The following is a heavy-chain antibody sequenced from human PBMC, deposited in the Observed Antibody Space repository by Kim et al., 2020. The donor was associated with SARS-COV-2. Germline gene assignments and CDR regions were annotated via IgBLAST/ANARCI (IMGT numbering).Heavy chain of an antibody. CDR2: IYYSGST. CDR3: ASILPISAFDI. V-gene: IGHV4-59*08. CDR1: GGSISSYY. J-gene: IGHJ3*02. D-gene: IGHD3-3*02. Sequence: SETLSLTCTVSGGSISSYYWSWIRQPPGKGLEWIGYIYYSGSTNYNPSLKSRVTISVDTSKNQFSLKLSSVTAADTAVYYCASILPISAFDIWGQGTMVTVSS.